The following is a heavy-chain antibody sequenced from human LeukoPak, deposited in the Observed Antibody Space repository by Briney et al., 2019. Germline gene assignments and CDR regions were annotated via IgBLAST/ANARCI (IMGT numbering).Heavy chain of an antibody. CDR2: MNPNSGNT. V-gene: IGHV1-8*02. CDR3: ATDLGDY. D-gene: IGHD3-16*01. CDR1: GYTFTSYD. J-gene: IGHJ4*02. Sequence: GASVKVSCKASGYTFTSYDINWVRQATGQGLEWMGWMNPNSGNTGYAQKFQGRVTMAEDTSTDTAYMELSSLRSEDTAVYYCATDLGDYWGQGTLVTVSS.